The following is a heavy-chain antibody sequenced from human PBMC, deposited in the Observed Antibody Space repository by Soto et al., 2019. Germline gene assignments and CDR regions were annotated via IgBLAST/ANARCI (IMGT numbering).Heavy chain of an antibody. CDR3: ARGGGSTKVDY. CDR2: TSNSGST. Sequence: QVQLQESGPGLVKPSQTLSLTCTVSGGSITSSGYYWSWIRQHPGEGLEWIGFTSNSGSTSYNPSXKXXVTISVDTSANQFSLNLQSVTAADTAVYYCARGGGSTKVDYWGQGTLVTVSP. CDR1: GGSITSSGYY. D-gene: IGHD2-2*01. J-gene: IGHJ4*02. V-gene: IGHV4-31*03.